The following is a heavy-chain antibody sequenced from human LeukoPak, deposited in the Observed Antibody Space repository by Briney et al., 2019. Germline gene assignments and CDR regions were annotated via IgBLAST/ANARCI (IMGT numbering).Heavy chain of an antibody. D-gene: IGHD6-13*01. Sequence: PGGSLRLSCAASGFTVSSNYMSWVRQAPGKGLEWVSVIYSGGSTYYADSVKGRFTISRDNSKNTLSLQMNSLRAEDTAVYYCARLMTSSWYDMGDYWGQGTLVTVSS. CDR3: ARLMTSSWYDMGDY. CDR2: IYSGGST. CDR1: GFTVSSNY. J-gene: IGHJ4*02. V-gene: IGHV3-53*01.